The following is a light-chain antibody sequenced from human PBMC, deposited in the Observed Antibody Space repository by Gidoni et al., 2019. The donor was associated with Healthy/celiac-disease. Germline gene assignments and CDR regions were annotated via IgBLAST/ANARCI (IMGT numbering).Light chain of an antibody. Sequence: DIQITKYPSSLSASVGDRVTITVRASQSISSYLNWYQQKPGNDPKLLIYAASSLQSGVPSRFSCSGSGKDFTFTISRLQPEDVATYYRQQSYSTFFTFGPGTKVDIK. V-gene: IGKV1-39*01. CDR1: QSISSY. CDR2: AAS. CDR3: QQSYSTFFT. J-gene: IGKJ3*01.